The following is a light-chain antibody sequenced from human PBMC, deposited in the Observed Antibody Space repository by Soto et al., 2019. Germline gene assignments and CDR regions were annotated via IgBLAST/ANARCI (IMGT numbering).Light chain of an antibody. CDR2: DAS. V-gene: IGKV3-11*01. CDR1: QSINFY. CDR3: QQRSDWPPLT. J-gene: IGKJ4*01. Sequence: DIVLTQSPATLSLSPGDRATLSCRASQSINFYLAWYQQKPGQSPRLLIYDASKRAPGIPVRFSGSGSGTDFTLTITSLEPEDFAIDYCQQRSDWPPLTFGGGTKVEIK.